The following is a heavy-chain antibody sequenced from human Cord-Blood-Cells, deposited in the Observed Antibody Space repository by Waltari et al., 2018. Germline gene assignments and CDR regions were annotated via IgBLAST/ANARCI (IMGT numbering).Heavy chain of an antibody. D-gene: IGHD4-17*01. V-gene: IGHV1-3*01. CDR2: INAGNGNT. Sequence: QVQLVQSGAEGKKPGASVTDSCKASGYTFTRYAMHWVRQGPGQRLAWMGWINAGNGNTKYSQKFQGRVTITRDTSASTAYMELSSLRSEDTAVYYCARGGDYGDYAEYFQHWGQGTLVTVSS. CDR1: GYTFTRYA. CDR3: ARGGDYGDYAEYFQH. J-gene: IGHJ1*01.